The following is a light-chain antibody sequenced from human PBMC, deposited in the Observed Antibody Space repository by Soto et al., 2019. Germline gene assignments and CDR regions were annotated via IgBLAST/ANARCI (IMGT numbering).Light chain of an antibody. CDR1: QTVNSNY. J-gene: IGKJ2*01. CDR3: QQYGSSPST. Sequence: EIVLTQSPGTLSLAPGERATLSCRASQTVNSNYLACHQQRPGQAPRLLIYGASGRATGIPDRFSGSGSGTDITLTISSLETEDFAVYYCQQYGSSPSTFGQGTNLEIE. CDR2: GAS. V-gene: IGKV3-20*01.